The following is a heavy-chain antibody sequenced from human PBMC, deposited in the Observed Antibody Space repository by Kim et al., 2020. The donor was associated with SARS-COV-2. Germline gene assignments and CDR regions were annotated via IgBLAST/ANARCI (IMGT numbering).Heavy chain of an antibody. J-gene: IGHJ4*02. D-gene: IGHD3-9*01. CDR1: GYTFTSYA. V-gene: IGHV1-3*01. Sequence: ASVKVSCKASGYTFTSYAMHWVRQAPGQMLEWMGWINAGNGNTKYSQKFQGRVTITRDTSASTAYMELSSLRSEDTAVYYCARGGVLRYFDWRVQLPFGLWGQGTLVTVSS. CDR2: INAGNGNT. CDR3: ARGGVLRYFDWRVQLPFGL.